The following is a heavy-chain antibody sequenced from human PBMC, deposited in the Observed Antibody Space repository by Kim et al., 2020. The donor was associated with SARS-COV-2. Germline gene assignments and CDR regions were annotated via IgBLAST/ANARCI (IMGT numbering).Heavy chain of an antibody. CDR1: GGTFSSYA. Sequence: SVKVSCKASGGTFSSYAISWVRQAPGQGLEWMGGIIPIFGTANYAQKFQGRVTITADESTSTAYMELSSLRSEDTAVYYCARVEINFWSGSTPPNYYYGMDVWGQGTTVTVSS. V-gene: IGHV1-69*13. J-gene: IGHJ6*02. CDR3: ARVEINFWSGSTPPNYYYGMDV. CDR2: IIPIFGTA. D-gene: IGHD3-3*01.